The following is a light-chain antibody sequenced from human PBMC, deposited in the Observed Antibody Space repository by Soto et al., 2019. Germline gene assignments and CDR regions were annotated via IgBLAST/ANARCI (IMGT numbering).Light chain of an antibody. Sequence: EIVLTQSPGTLSLSPGERATLSCRTSQSVSSNYLAWYQRTPGPAPRLLIYGASSRATDIPNRFSGSGSGKDFILTITILAPEYFAVYFCQQYGGSPPTFGRGTKVEIK. CDR2: GAS. J-gene: IGKJ4*02. CDR1: QSVSSNY. CDR3: QQYGGSPPT. V-gene: IGKV3-20*01.